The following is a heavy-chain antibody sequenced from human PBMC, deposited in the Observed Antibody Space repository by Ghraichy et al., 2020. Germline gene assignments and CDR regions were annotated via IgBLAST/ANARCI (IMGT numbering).Heavy chain of an antibody. CDR2: ISGSGGST. J-gene: IGHJ4*02. Sequence: GGSLRLSCAASGFTFSSYAMSWVRQAPRKGLEWVSAISGSGGSTYYADSVKGRFTISRDNSKNTLYLQMNSLRAEDTAVYYCVKDRGANYADYEAHFDYWGQGTLVTVSS. CDR1: GFTFSSYA. D-gene: IGHD4-17*01. V-gene: IGHV3-23*01. CDR3: VKDRGANYADYEAHFDY.